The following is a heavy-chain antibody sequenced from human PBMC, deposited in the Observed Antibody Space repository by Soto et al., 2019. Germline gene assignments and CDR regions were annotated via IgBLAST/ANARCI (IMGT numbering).Heavy chain of an antibody. CDR1: GYNFISYW. CDR3: TRRYFDSGHGYDI. D-gene: IGHD3-9*01. V-gene: IGHV5-51*01. Sequence: GESLKISCQASGYNFISYWIAWVRQMPGKGLEWMGVIYPGDSDTTYNPSFQGRVTFSVDKSIKTAYLQWSTLKASDSGMYYCTRRYFDSGHGYDIWVQGTQVTVSA. J-gene: IGHJ4*02. CDR2: IYPGDSDT.